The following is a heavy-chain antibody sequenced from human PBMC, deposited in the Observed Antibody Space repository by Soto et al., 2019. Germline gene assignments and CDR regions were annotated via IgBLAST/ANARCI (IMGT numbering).Heavy chain of an antibody. J-gene: IGHJ6*02. CDR1: GGSFSGYY. V-gene: IGHV4-34*01. CDR2: INHSGST. CDR3: ARGAITLVRGVIISYYYYYYGMDV. Sequence: PSETLSLTCAVYGGSFSGYYWSWIRQPPGKGLEWIGEINHSGSTNYNPSLKSRVTISVDTSKNQFSLKLSSVTAADTAVYYCARGAITLVRGVIISYYYYYYGMDVWGQGTTVTVSS. D-gene: IGHD3-10*01.